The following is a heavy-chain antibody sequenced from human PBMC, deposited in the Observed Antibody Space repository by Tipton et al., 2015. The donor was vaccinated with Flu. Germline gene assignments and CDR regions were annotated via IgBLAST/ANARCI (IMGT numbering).Heavy chain of an antibody. V-gene: IGHV4-4*07. CDR1: GGSISSYF. J-gene: IGHJ4*01. CDR3: ARSSEWDSEVLTSPYFDS. Sequence: GLVKPSETLSLTCTVSGGSISSYFWSWIRQPAGKGLEWIGRTHASGSTNYNPSLKSRVTMSIDTSKNQFSLRLSPVTAADTAVYFCARSSEWDSEVLTSPYFDSWGQGTLVTVSS. CDR2: THASGST. D-gene: IGHD1-26*01.